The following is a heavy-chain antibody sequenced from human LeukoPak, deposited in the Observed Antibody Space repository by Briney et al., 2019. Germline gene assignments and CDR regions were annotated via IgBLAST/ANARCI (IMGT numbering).Heavy chain of an antibody. V-gene: IGHV3-30-3*01. D-gene: IGHD6-13*01. CDR1: GFTFSSYA. J-gene: IGHJ4*02. Sequence: GGSPRLSCAASGFTFSSYAMHWVRQAPGKGLEWVAVISYDGSNKYYADSGKGRFTIFRDNSKNTLYLQMNSLRAEDTAVYYCARDRSSWYPFDYWGQGTLVTVSS. CDR2: ISYDGSNK. CDR3: ARDRSSWYPFDY.